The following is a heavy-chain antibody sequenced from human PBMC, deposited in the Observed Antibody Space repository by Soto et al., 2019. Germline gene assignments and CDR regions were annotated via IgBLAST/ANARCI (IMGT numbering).Heavy chain of an antibody. CDR3: ARDASIAVGGNWFDP. J-gene: IGHJ5*02. CDR1: GYTFTSYD. D-gene: IGHD2-15*01. CDR2: MNPNSGNT. V-gene: IGHV1-8*01. Sequence: VKVSCKASGYTFTSYDINWVRQATGQGLEWMGWMNPNSGNTGFAQKFQGRVTLTRNTSISTAYMELSSLRSEDTAVYYCARDASIAVGGNWFDPWGQGTLVTVSS.